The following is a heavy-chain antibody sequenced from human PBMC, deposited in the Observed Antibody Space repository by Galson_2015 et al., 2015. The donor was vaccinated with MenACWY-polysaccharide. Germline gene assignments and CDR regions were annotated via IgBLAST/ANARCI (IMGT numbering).Heavy chain of an antibody. CDR3: ARDPEQWLGENWFDP. Sequence: SVKVSCKAPGYTFTSYGIRWVRQAPGQGLEWMGWISAYNGNTNYAQKLQGRVTMTTDTSTSTAYMELRSLRSDDTAVYYCARDPEQWLGENWFDPWGQGTLVTVSS. CDR2: ISAYNGNT. CDR1: GYTFTSYG. V-gene: IGHV1-18*01. D-gene: IGHD6-19*01. J-gene: IGHJ5*02.